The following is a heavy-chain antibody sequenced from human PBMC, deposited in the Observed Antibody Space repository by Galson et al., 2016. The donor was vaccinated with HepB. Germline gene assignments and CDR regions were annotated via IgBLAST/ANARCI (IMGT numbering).Heavy chain of an antibody. CDR1: GYTFTDYA. D-gene: IGHD4-11*01. CDR2: INAGLGNT. Sequence: SVKVSCKASGYTFTDYALHWVRQAPGQRLECVGWINAGLGNTGYSQKFQGRVTITRDTSASTAYMELTSLTSEDTAVYYCAREMWGLQEWFDPWGQGTLVIVSS. V-gene: IGHV1-3*01. J-gene: IGHJ5*02. CDR3: AREMWGLQEWFDP.